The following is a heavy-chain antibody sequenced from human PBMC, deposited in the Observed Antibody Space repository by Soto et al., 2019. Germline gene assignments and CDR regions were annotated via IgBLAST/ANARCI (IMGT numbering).Heavy chain of an antibody. V-gene: IGHV4-31*03. CDR1: RGTIRSWGYY. J-gene: IGHJ4*02. Sequence: PSDTLALTCTFSRGTIRSWGYYLSWIRQHPGKGLEWIGYIYYSGSTYYNPSLKSRVTISVDTSKNQFSLKLSSVTAADTAVYYCARGPPLGYWGQGTLVTVS. CDR2: IYYSGST. CDR3: ARGPPLGY.